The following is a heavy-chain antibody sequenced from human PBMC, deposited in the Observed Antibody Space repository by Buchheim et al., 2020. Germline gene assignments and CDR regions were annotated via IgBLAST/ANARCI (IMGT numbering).Heavy chain of an antibody. V-gene: IGHV3-48*03. Sequence: EVQLVESGGGLVQPGGSLRLSCAASGFTFNNYEINWVRQAPGKGLEWVSYISSSGDTILYADSVKGRFSISRDNAKNSLYLQMNSLRAEDTAIYYCVRDRSAYDWGYWGHGTL. CDR3: VRDRSAYDWGY. CDR1: GFTFNNYE. J-gene: IGHJ4*01. D-gene: IGHD5-12*01. CDR2: ISSSGDTI.